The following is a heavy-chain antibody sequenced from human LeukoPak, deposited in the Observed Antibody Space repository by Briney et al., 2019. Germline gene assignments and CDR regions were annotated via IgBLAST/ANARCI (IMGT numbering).Heavy chain of an antibody. J-gene: IGHJ4*02. CDR1: GFTFSDYY. CDR3: ARGDLGTTSNQIFDF. D-gene: IGHD1-1*01. CDR2: ISSSGSTI. Sequence: GGSLRLSCAASGFTFSDYYMSWIRQAPGKGLEWVSYISSSGSTIYYADSAKGRFTISRDNAKNSLYLQMDSLRVEDTAIYYCARGDLGTTSNQIFDFWGQGTLVTVSS. V-gene: IGHV3-11*04.